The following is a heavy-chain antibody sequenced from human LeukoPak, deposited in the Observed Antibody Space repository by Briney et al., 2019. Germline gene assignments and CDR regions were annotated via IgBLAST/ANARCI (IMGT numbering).Heavy chain of an antibody. D-gene: IGHD3-3*01. CDR1: GFTFSDYY. Sequence: GGSLRLSCAASGFTFSDYYMSWIRQAPGKGLEWVSYISSSGSTIYYADSVKGRFTISRDNSKNTLYLQMNSLRAEDTAVYYCAREVNYDFWSGSDYWGQGTLVTVSS. V-gene: IGHV3-11*04. CDR3: AREVNYDFWSGSDY. J-gene: IGHJ4*02. CDR2: ISSSGSTI.